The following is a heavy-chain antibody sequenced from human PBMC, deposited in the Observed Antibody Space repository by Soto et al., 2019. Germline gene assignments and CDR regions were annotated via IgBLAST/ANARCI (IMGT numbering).Heavy chain of an antibody. D-gene: IGHD1-26*01. CDR1: GYTFSAYY. Sequence: QVYLLQSGAEVKKVGASVTVSCKTSGYTFSAYYVHWARRAPGRGFQWLGWINPSNEVTTFSEFFQGRITMTRDTSTNTVHMELNRLTSGDTSVYYCMRGGWGLFPFVYWGQGTQVTVSS. CDR3: MRGGWGLFPFVY. J-gene: IGHJ4*02. CDR2: INPSNEVT. V-gene: IGHV1-2*02.